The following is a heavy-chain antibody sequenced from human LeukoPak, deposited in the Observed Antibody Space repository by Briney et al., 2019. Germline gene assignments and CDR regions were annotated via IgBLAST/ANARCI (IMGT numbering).Heavy chain of an antibody. Sequence: ASVKVSCKASGGTFSSYTISWVRQAPGQGLEWMGRIIPILGIANYAQKFQGRVTITADKSTSTAYMELCSLRSEDTAVYYCARLSDGYNFDYWGQGTLVTVSS. D-gene: IGHD5-24*01. CDR3: ARLSDGYNFDY. J-gene: IGHJ4*02. CDR2: IIPILGIA. V-gene: IGHV1-69*02. CDR1: GGTFSSYT.